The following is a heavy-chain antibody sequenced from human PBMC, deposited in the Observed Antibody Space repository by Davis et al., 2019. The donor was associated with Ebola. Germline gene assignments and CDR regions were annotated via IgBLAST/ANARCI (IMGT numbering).Heavy chain of an antibody. D-gene: IGHD3-16*01. J-gene: IGHJ4*02. Sequence: SETLSLTCAAYGGSFSGYYWSWIRQPPGKGLEWIGEINHSGSTNYNPSPKSRVTISVDTSKNQFSLKLSSVTAADTAVYYCARQSRKGGFDYWGQGTLVTVSS. CDR3: ARQSRKGGFDY. V-gene: IGHV4-34*01. CDR1: GGSFSGYY. CDR2: INHSGST.